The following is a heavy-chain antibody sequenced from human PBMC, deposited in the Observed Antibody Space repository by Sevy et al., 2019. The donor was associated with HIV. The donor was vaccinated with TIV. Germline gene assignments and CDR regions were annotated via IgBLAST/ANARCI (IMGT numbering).Heavy chain of an antibody. Sequence: GESLKISCKGSGYTFSNYWIGWVRQMPGKGLEWMGVIYPGDSDTRYSPSFQGQVNISADKTISTAYLQCSSLKTSDTAIYYCARYHIVAGPAAEYYFDYWGQGTLVTVSS. CDR2: IYPGDSDT. CDR1: GYTFSNYW. J-gene: IGHJ4*02. CDR3: ARYHIVAGPAAEYYFDY. D-gene: IGHD2-2*01. V-gene: IGHV5-51*01.